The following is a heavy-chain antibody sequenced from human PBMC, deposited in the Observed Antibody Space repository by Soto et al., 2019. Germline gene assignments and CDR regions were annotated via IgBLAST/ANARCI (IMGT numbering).Heavy chain of an antibody. CDR2: IYYSGST. Sequence: SETLSLTCTVSGGSISSYYWSWIRQPPGKGLEWIGYIYYSGSTNYNPSLKSRVTISVDTSKNQFSLKLSSVTAADTAVYYCARGIAVAGIFGYWGQGTLVTVSS. V-gene: IGHV4-59*01. D-gene: IGHD6-19*01. J-gene: IGHJ4*02. CDR3: ARGIAVAGIFGY. CDR1: GGSISSYY.